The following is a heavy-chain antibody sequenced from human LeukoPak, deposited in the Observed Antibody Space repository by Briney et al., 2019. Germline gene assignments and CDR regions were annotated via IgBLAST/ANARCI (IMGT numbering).Heavy chain of an antibody. Sequence: GASVKVSCKASGYTFTSYYMHWVRQAPGQGLEWMGIINPSGGSTSYAQKLQGRVTMTRDTSISTAYMELSRLRSDDTAVYYCARDGVGRFGAYYMDVWGKGTTVTVSS. J-gene: IGHJ6*03. CDR2: INPSGGST. CDR3: ARDGVGRFGAYYMDV. D-gene: IGHD3-10*01. V-gene: IGHV1-46*01. CDR1: GYTFTSYY.